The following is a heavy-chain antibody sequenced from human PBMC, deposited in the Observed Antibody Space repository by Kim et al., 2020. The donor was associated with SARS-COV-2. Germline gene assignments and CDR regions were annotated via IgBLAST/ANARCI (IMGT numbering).Heavy chain of an antibody. J-gene: IGHJ5*02. CDR2: IIPIFGTA. Sequence: SVKVSCKASGGTFSSYAISWVRQAPGQGLEWMGGIIPIFGTANYAQKFQGRVTITADESTSTAYMELSSLRSEDTAVYYCARLHGGNSLAGDSYNWFDPWGQGTLVTVSS. V-gene: IGHV1-69*13. D-gene: IGHD2-21*02. CDR3: ARLHGGNSLAGDSYNWFDP. CDR1: GGTFSSYA.